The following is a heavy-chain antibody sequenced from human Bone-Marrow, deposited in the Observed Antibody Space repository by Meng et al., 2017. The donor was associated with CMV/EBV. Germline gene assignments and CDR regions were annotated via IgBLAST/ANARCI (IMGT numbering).Heavy chain of an antibody. CDR3: ERGLDSSGNEDY. V-gene: IGHV3-21*01. D-gene: IGHD3-22*01. J-gene: IGHJ4*02. CDR2: ISSSSSYI. Sequence: GESLKISCAASGFTFSSYSMNWVRQAPGKGLEWVSSISSSSSYIYYADSVKGRFTIPRDNAKNSLYLQMNSLRAEDKAVYYCERGLDSSGNEDYWGQGTLVTVSS. CDR1: GFTFSSYS.